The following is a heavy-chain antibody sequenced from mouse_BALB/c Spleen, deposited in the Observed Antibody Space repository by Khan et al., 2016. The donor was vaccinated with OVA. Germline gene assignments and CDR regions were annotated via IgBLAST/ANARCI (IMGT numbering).Heavy chain of an antibody. V-gene: IGHV1-4*01. Sequence: QVQLQQSGAELARPGASVKMSCEASGFTFTNYTMHWVKQRPGQGLEWIGYLNPSTDYTHYNQNFKDKSTLPADKSSNTACMQLSSLTSEDSAVYYCASYYRYPAWFAYWGQGTLVTVSA. D-gene: IGHD2-14*01. CDR2: LNPSTDYT. CDR1: GFTFTNYT. J-gene: IGHJ3*01. CDR3: ASYYRYPAWFAY.